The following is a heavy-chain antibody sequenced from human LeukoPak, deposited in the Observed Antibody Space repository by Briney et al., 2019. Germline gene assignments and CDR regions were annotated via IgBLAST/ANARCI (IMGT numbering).Heavy chain of an antibody. J-gene: IGHJ4*01. D-gene: IGHD6-13*01. CDR1: GFIFSSYS. V-gene: IGHV3-21*01. Sequence: GGSLRLSCAASGFIFSSYSMNWVRQAPGKGLAWVSSISSSSSYKNYADSARGRFTISRDNAKNSLYLQMNSLRAEDTAVYYCARSLTAAAGNLGYWGQGTLITVSS. CDR3: ARSLTAAAGNLGY. CDR2: ISSSSSYK.